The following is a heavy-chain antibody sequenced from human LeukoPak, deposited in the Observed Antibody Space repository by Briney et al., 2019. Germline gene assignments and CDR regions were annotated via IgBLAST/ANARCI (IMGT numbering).Heavy chain of an antibody. CDR3: ASFSPTTVTFDY. Sequence: PSETLSLTCTVSGGSISTYYWSWIRQPPGKGLEWIGYIYYSGSTNYNPSLKSRVTISVDTSKNQFSLKLSSVTAADTAVYYCASFSPTTVTFDYWGQGTLVTVSS. D-gene: IGHD2-21*02. J-gene: IGHJ4*02. CDR2: IYYSGST. CDR1: GGSISTYY. V-gene: IGHV4-59*01.